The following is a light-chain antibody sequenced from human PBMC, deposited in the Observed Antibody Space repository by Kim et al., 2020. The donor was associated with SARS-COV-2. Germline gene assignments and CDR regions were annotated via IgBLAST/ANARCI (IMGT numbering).Light chain of an antibody. Sequence: QSALTQPASVSGSPGQSITISCTGTSSDVGAYNYVSWYQQHPGKAPKHRIYDVSNRPSGVSNRFYGSKSGNTASLTISGLQAEDEADYYCKSYTTTTWVFGVGTKLTVL. CDR2: DVS. J-gene: IGLJ3*02. CDR1: SSDVGAYNY. CDR3: KSYTTTTWV. V-gene: IGLV2-14*01.